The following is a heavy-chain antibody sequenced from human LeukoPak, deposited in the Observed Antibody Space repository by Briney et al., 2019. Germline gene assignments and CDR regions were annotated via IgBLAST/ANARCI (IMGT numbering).Heavy chain of an antibody. Sequence: GASVKVSCKASGYTFTSYGISWVRQAPGQGLEWMGWISAYNGNTNYAQKLQGRVTMTTDTSTSTAYMELRSLRSDDTAVYYCARDIQMGDILTGYISYYYYYMDVWGKGTTVTVSS. J-gene: IGHJ6*03. V-gene: IGHV1-18*01. CDR1: GYTFTSYG. CDR2: ISAYNGNT. CDR3: ARDIQMGDILTGYISYYYYYMDV. D-gene: IGHD3-9*01.